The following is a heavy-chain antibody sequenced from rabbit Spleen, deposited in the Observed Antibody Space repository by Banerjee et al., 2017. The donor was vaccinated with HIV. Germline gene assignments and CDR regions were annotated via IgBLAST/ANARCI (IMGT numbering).Heavy chain of an antibody. J-gene: IGHJ6*01. CDR2: IYAGSSGFT. CDR1: GFSFSSSYW. D-gene: IGHD1-1*01. V-gene: IGHV1S45*01. Sequence: EESGGDLVKPEGSLTLTCTASGFSFSSSYWICWVRQAPGKGLEWIACIYAGSSGFTYHASWAKGRFTISKTSSTTVTLQMTSLTAADTATYFCARDTSTSFSSYGMDLWGQGTLVTVS. CDR3: ARDTSTSFSSYGMDL.